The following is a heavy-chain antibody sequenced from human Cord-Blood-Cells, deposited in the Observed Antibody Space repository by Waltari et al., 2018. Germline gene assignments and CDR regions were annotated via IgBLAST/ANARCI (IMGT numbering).Heavy chain of an antibody. CDR3: ARDGCSSTSCYTVWFDP. J-gene: IGHJ5*02. V-gene: IGHV1-69*01. Sequence: QVQLVQSGAEVKKPGSSVKVSCKASGGTFSSYAISWVRQAPGQGLEWMGGIIPIFGTANDAQKFQGRVTITADESTSTAYMELSSLRSEDTAVYYCARDGCSSTSCYTVWFDPWGQGTLVTVSS. CDR1: GGTFSSYA. CDR2: IIPIFGTA. D-gene: IGHD2-2*02.